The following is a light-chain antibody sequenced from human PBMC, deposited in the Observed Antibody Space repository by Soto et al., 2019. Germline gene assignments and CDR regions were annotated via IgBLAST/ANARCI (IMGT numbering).Light chain of an antibody. J-gene: IGLJ2*01. CDR2: DNN. CDR1: PSNIGGNYD. CDR3: QSYDSRLSAVV. Sequence: QSVLTQPPSVSGVPGQRVTISCSGGPSNIGGNYDVHWYQQFPGTAPKVVIYDNNVRPSGVPDRFSGSKSGTSASLAITGLQAADEADYFCQSYDSRLSAVVFGGGTKLTVL. V-gene: IGLV1-40*01.